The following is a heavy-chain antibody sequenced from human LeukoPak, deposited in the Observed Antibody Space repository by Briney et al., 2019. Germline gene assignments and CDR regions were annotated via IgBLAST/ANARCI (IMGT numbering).Heavy chain of an antibody. J-gene: IGHJ4*02. CDR2: IYYSGST. CDR3: AARKRGYSGYADGYYFDY. Sequence: SETLSLTCTVSGGSISSYYWSWIRQPPGKGLEWLGYIYYSGSTNYNPSLKSRVTISVDTSKNQFSLKLSSVTAADTAVYYCAARKRGYSGYADGYYFDYWGRGTLVTVSS. V-gene: IGHV4-59*01. CDR1: GGSISSYY. D-gene: IGHD5-12*01.